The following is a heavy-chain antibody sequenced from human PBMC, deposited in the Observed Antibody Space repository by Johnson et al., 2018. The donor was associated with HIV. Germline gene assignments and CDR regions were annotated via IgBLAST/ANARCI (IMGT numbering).Heavy chain of an antibody. D-gene: IGHD3-22*01. CDR3: AKDLGERECELWASDYYDVGRDLPGQDPRGVVGTFDF. Sequence: QVQLVESGGGVVQPGRSLRLSCAASGFTFSSYGMAWVRQAPGKGLEWVTGISFTGLKKYYADSVKGRFTISRDNSKGTLYLQMDGLRPEDTALYYCAKDLGERECELWASDYYDVGRDLPGQDPRGVVGTFDFWGQGTMVAVSS. J-gene: IGHJ3*01. CDR2: ISFTGLKK. V-gene: IGHV3-30*18. CDR1: GFTFSSYG.